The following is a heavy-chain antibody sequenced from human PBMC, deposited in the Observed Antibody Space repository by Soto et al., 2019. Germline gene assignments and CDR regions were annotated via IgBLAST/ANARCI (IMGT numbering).Heavy chain of an antibody. CDR2: IYYSGST. D-gene: IGHD3-10*01. CDR1: GGCISSGDYY. Sequence: SETLSLTCSVSGGCISSGDYYWNWIRQPPGKGLEWIGHIYYSGSTYYNSSLKSRVTISLDTSKNQFSLKLSSVTAADTAVYYCAGQPTAASYYELGSYYYYYAMDVWGQGTRVTVSS. V-gene: IGHV4-30-4*01. CDR3: AGQPTAASYYELGSYYYYYAMDV. J-gene: IGHJ6*02.